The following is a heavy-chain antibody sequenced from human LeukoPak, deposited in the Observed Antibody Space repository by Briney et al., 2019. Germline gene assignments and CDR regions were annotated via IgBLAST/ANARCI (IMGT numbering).Heavy chain of an antibody. Sequence: GASVKVSCKASGYTFTSYAMHWVRQAPGQRLEWMGWINAGNGNTKYSQKFQGRVTITRDTSASTAYMGLSSLRSEDTAVYYCARRGDSGDYGDYADAFDIWGQGTMVTVSS. J-gene: IGHJ3*02. D-gene: IGHD4-17*01. CDR2: INAGNGNT. V-gene: IGHV1-3*01. CDR1: GYTFTSYA. CDR3: ARRGDSGDYGDYADAFDI.